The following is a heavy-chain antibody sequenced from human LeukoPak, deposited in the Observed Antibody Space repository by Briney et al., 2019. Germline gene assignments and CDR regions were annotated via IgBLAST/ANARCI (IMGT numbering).Heavy chain of an antibody. V-gene: IGHV3-30*03. Sequence: GGSLRLSCAASGLTFSNTWVSWVRQAPGKGLEWVAVMSNDGSNKYYADAVKGRFAISRDNSKNTLYLQMNSLRAEDTAVYYCARVTAVTTGAFDFWGQGTMVTVSS. D-gene: IGHD4-17*01. CDR1: GLTFSNTW. CDR2: MSNDGSNK. CDR3: ARVTAVTTGAFDF. J-gene: IGHJ3*01.